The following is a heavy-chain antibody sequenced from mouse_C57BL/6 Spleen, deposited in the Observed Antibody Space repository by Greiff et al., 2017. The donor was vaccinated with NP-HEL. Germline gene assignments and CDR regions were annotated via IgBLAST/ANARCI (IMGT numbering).Heavy chain of an antibody. V-gene: IGHV7-3*01. CDR3: RFNISREKSQSSLDLQMNALRAEDSATYYCARYIGYYDYDVGAMDY. J-gene: IGHJ4*01. CDR2: IRNKANGYTT. CDR1: GFTFTDYY. Sequence: EVKLMESGGGLVQPGGSLSLSCAASGFTFTDYYMSWVRQPPGKALEWLGFIRNKANGYTTEYSASVKGRFTISRDNSQSILYLQMNALRAEDSATVKGRFNISREKSQSSLDLQMNALRAEDSATYYCARYIGYYDYDVGAMDYWGQGTSVTVSS. D-gene: IGHD2-4*01.